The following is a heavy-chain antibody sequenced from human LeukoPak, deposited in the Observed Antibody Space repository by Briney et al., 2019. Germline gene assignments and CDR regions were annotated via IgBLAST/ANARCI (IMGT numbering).Heavy chain of an antibody. CDR1: ALTSSDYW. CDR2: INTDEDRA. V-gene: IGHV3-74*01. CDR3: ARGGPIYCSGDSCYPGDY. J-gene: IGHJ4*02. D-gene: IGHD2-15*01. Sequence: GGSLRLACAVSALTSSDYWTHCVRQPQGSGRGWVSHINTDEDRAAYADSVKGRFTISRDNARNTLYLQMNSLRAEDTAVYYCARGGPIYCSGDSCYPGDYWGQGTLVTVSS.